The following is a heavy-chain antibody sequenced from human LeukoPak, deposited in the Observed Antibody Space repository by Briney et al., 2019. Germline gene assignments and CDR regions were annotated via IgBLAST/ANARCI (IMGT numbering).Heavy chain of an antibody. CDR2: IIPIFGTA. Sequence: SVKVSCKASGGTFSSYAISWVRQAPGQGLEWMGRIIPIFGTANYAQKFQGRVTITTDESTSTAYMELSSLRSEDTAVYYCARGGAQWELYAFDIWGQGTMVTVSS. CDR1: GGTFSSYA. V-gene: IGHV1-69*05. D-gene: IGHD1-26*01. J-gene: IGHJ3*02. CDR3: ARGGAQWELYAFDI.